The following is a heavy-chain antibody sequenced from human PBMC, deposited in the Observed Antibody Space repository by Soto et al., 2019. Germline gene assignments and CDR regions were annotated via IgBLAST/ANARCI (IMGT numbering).Heavy chain of an antibody. V-gene: IGHV3-23*01. CDR3: TKDRPRGTSGYFFGY. CDR1: GFTFSTYA. Sequence: EVQLLESGGKLVQPGGSLTLSCAASGFTFSTYAMAWVRQAPGKGLEWVSGVSASGLNTDYADPVKGRFYISRDNSENKVSLRSNSLTAEGRGLYYGTKDRPRGTSGYFFGYWGQGTPVTVSS. CDR2: VSASGLNT. J-gene: IGHJ4*02. D-gene: IGHD3-16*01.